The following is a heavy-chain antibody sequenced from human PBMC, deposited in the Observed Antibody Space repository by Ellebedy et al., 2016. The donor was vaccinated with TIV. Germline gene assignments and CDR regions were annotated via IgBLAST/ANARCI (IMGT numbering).Heavy chain of an antibody. D-gene: IGHD2-21*02. CDR1: GGSITGVASY. V-gene: IGHV4-39*01. CDR2: VYYSGSP. Sequence: MPSETLSLTCSVSGGSITGVASYWGWIRQPPGKGLEYIGSVYYSGSPYNNPSFKSRVTLSADTSKNQFSLNLRTVTAADTAVYYCARTDPWQPIDDWGQGILVSVSS. J-gene: IGHJ4*02. CDR3: ARTDPWQPIDD.